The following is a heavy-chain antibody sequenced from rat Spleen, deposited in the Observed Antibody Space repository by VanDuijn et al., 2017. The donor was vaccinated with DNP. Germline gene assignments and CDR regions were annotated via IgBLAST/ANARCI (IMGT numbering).Heavy chain of an antibody. CDR1: GSSITSIYR. V-gene: IGHV3-3*01. J-gene: IGHJ2*01. CDR2: LNSVGST. Sequence: EVQLQESGPGLVKPSQSLSLTCSVTGSSITSIYRWNWIRKFPGNKLEWMGYLNSVGSTNYNPYLKSRISITRDTSKNQFFLQVNSVTTEDTATYYCASRYYDGYYHYFNYWGQGVMVTVSS. CDR3: ASRYYDGYYHYFNY. D-gene: IGHD1-12*03.